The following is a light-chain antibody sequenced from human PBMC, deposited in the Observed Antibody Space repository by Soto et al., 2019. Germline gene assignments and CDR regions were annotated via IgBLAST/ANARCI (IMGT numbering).Light chain of an antibody. V-gene: IGLV6-57*03. J-gene: IGLJ1*01. CDR1: SGSIASNY. Sequence: NFMLTQPHSVSESPGKTVTISCTRSSGSIASNYVQWYQQRPGSAPTTVIYEDNQRPSGVPDRFSASIDSSSNSASLTISGLKTEDEADYYCQSYDSSNYVFGTGTKVTVL. CDR3: QSYDSSNYV. CDR2: EDN.